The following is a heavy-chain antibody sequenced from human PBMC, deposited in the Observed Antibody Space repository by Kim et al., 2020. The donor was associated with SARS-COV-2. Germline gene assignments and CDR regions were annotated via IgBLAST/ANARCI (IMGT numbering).Heavy chain of an antibody. CDR2: ISSSSYT. CDR3: ARDHYGSGSYGWFDP. V-gene: IGHV3-11*05. J-gene: IGHJ5*02. CDR1: GFTFSDYY. D-gene: IGHD3-10*01. Sequence: GGSLRLSCAASGFTFSDYYMSWIRQAPGKGLEWVSYISSSSYTKYTDSVKGRFTISRDNAKNSLYLQMNSLRAEDTAVYYCARDHYGSGSYGWFDPWGQGTLVTVSS.